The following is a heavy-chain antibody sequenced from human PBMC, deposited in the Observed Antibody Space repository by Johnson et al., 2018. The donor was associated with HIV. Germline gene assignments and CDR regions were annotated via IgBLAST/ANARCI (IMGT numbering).Heavy chain of an antibody. Sequence: VQLVESGGGLVQRGGSLRLSCAASGFTVSSNYMTWVRQAPGKGLEWVSVIYSGGSTYYADSVKGRFTISRDHSENTLYLQMNSLRAEDTAVYYCARDQGGQWLAYDAFDIWGRGTMVTVSS. V-gene: IGHV3-66*01. CDR2: IYSGGST. D-gene: IGHD6-19*01. CDR3: ARDQGGQWLAYDAFDI. J-gene: IGHJ3*02. CDR1: GFTVSSNY.